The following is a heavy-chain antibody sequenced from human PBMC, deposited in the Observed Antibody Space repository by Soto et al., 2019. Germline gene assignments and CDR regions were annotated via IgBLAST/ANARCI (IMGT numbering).Heavy chain of an antibody. CDR2: FHHSGSA. CDR3: ARDGRSCTWFFDY. CDR1: GGSITSYY. V-gene: IGHV4-59*01. D-gene: IGHD2-15*01. Sequence: QIQLQQSGPGLVTPSDTVSLTCTVSGGSITSYYWSWIRQPPGKGLEWIGYFHHSGSAKYNPSLKGRVTISEDTSKNQFSLKLSSVTAADTAVYYCARDGRSCTWFFDYWGQGTLVTVTS. J-gene: IGHJ4*02.